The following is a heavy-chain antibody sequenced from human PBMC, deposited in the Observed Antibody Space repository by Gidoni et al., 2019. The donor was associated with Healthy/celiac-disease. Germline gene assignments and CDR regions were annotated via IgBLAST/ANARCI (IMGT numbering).Heavy chain of an antibody. V-gene: IGHV4-34*01. CDR3: ARGPPFGVVITSYYYYYMDV. CDR2: INHSGST. D-gene: IGHD3-3*01. Sequence: DGLEWIGEINHSGSTNYNPSLKSRVTISVDTSKNQFSLKLSSVTAADTAVYYCARGPPFGVVITSYYYYYMDVWGKGTTVTVSS. J-gene: IGHJ6*03.